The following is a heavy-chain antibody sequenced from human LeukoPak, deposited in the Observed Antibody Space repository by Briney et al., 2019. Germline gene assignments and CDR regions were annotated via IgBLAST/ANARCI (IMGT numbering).Heavy chain of an antibody. Sequence: GGCLRLSCAASGFSVSNNYISWVRQPPGKGLEWISVIYAGGSTFYTDSVKGRFTTSRDNSKNTVYLQMDRLTPEDTAVYYCARDPTGASVWGRGTTVTVSS. CDR3: ARDPTGASV. J-gene: IGHJ6*04. CDR1: GFSVSNNY. CDR2: IYAGGST. D-gene: IGHD1-14*01. V-gene: IGHV3-53*01.